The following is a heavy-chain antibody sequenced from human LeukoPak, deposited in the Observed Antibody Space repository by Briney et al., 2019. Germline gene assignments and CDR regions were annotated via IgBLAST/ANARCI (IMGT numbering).Heavy chain of an antibody. J-gene: IGHJ3*02. CDR3: AREVGSGSYLAHVFDI. D-gene: IGHD1-26*01. CDR1: VFTVSTNY. V-gene: IGHV3-53*01. CDR2: IYPGSST. Sequence: HPGGSLRLSRAASVFTVSTNYMSSVRHAPGKGLERVSLIYPGSSTYYAASVKGRFTISRDNSKNTLHLHMSSLRAEDTAVYYCAREVGSGSYLAHVFDIWGQGTMVTVSS.